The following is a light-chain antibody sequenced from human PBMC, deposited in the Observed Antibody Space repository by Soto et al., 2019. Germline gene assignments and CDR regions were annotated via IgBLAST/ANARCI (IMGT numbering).Light chain of an antibody. CDR3: SSFTSINTWV. CDR1: SSDVGAYNY. Sequence: QSALTQPASVSGSPGQSITLSWTGTSSDVGAYNYVSWFQQHPGKAPKLMIYEVSNRPSGVSNRFSGSKSGNTASLTISGLQADDEADYYCSSFTSINTWVFGGGTKLTVL. CDR2: EVS. J-gene: IGLJ3*02. V-gene: IGLV2-14*01.